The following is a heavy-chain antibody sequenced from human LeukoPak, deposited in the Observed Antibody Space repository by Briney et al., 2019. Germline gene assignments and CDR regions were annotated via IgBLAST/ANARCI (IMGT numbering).Heavy chain of an antibody. J-gene: IGHJ6*02. V-gene: IGHV3-74*01. CDR1: GFTFSTYW. CDR2: INTDGSLI. CDR3: VSEGYNYYGMDV. Sequence: GGSLRLSCAVSGFTFSTYWMHWVRQAPGKGLVWVSRINTDGSLINYADSVKGRFTMSRDNSKNTLYLQMNSLRVADTAVYYCVSEGYNYYGMDVWGQGTTVTVSS.